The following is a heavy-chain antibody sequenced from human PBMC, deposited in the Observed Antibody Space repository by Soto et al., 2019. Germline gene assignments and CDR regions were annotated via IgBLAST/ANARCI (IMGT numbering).Heavy chain of an antibody. Sequence: GGTLRLSCAASGFTFSSYGMLWVRQAPGKGLEWVAAISYGGSNKYYAYSVRGRSIIFRDNSKNTLNLQMNSLRAEDTAVYYCPYGALGRDYYYYGMDFWGQGTTVTVSS. J-gene: IGHJ6*02. CDR1: GFTFSSYG. CDR3: PYGALGRDYYYYGMDF. D-gene: IGHD3-10*01. CDR2: ISYGGSNK. V-gene: IGHV3-30*03.